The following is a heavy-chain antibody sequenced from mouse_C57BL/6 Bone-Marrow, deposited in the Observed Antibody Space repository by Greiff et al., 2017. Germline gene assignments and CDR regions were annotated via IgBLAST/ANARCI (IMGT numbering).Heavy chain of an antibody. D-gene: IGHD4-1*01. CDR1: GFTFSSYA. CDR2: ISDGGSYT. J-gene: IGHJ2*01. V-gene: IGHV5-4*01. Sequence: DVHLVESGGGLVKPGGSLKLSCAASGFTFSSYAMSWVRQTPEKRLEWVATISDGGSYTYYPDNVKGRFTISRDNAKNNLYLQMSHLKSEDTAMYYCAREMNCFFDYWGQGTTLTVSS. CDR3: AREMNCFFDY.